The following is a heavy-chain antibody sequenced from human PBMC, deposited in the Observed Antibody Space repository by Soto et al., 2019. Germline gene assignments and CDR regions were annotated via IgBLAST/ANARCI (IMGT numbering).Heavy chain of an antibody. CDR3: AKANNYDFWSGYYAPPMDV. J-gene: IGHJ6*03. CDR1: GFTFYDYA. D-gene: IGHD3-3*01. CDR2: ISWNSGSI. V-gene: IGHV3-9*01. Sequence: GGSLSLSCAASGFTFYDYAMHWVRQAPGKGLEWVSGISWNSGSIGYADSVKGRFTISRDNAKNSLYLQMNSLRAEDTALYYCAKANNYDFWSGYYAPPMDVWGKGTTVTVSS.